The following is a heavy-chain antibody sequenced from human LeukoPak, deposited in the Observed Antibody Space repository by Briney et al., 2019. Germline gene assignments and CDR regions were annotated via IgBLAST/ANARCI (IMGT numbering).Heavy chain of an antibody. D-gene: IGHD3-3*01. V-gene: IGHV3-23*01. CDR3: AKASPYYDFWSGYSYYFDY. Sequence: GGSLRLSCAASGFTFSNYAMSWVRQPPGKGLEWVSAISGSGSSTYYADSVKGRFTISRDNSKNTLYLQMNSLRAEDTAVYYCAKASPYYDFWSGYSYYFDYWGQGTLVTVSS. CDR2: ISGSGSST. CDR1: GFTFSNYA. J-gene: IGHJ4*02.